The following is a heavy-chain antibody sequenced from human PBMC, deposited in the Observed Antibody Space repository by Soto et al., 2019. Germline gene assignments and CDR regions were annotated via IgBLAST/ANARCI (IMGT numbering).Heavy chain of an antibody. CDR2: ISSSSSYI. V-gene: IGHV3-21*01. Sequence: GGSLRLSCAASGFTFSSYSMNWVRQAPGKGLEWVSSISSSSSYIYYADSVKGRFTISRDNAKNSLYLQMNSLRAEDTAVYYCARGACSSTSCYTEEGWFDPWGQGTQVTVSS. J-gene: IGHJ5*02. CDR3: ARGACSSTSCYTEEGWFDP. CDR1: GFTFSSYS. D-gene: IGHD2-2*02.